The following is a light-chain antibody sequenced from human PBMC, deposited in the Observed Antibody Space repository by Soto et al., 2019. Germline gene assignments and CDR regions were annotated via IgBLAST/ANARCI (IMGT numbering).Light chain of an antibody. J-gene: IGKJ4*01. CDR2: GAS. CDR1: QSVSSSY. V-gene: IGKV3-20*01. CDR3: QQYGSSPVT. Sequence: EIVLRQSPGTLSLSPGERATLSCRDSQSVSSSYLAWYQQKPGQAPRLLIYGASSRATGIPDRFSGSGSGTDFTLTISRLEPEDFAVCYCQQYGSSPVTFGGGTKVDIK.